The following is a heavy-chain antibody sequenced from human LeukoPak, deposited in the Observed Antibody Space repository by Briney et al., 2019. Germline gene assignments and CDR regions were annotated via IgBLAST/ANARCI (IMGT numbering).Heavy chain of an antibody. V-gene: IGHV4-59*08. Sequence: PSETLSLTCTVSGGSISTFHWSWIRQPPGRGLEWIAFNHNTGSTNYNPSLNSRVTILVDTSKNQFSLKLSSVTAADTAVYYCARHVHCSGGSCYRYGMDVWGQGTTVTVFS. J-gene: IGHJ6*02. CDR2: NHNTGST. CDR1: GGSISTFH. D-gene: IGHD2-15*01. CDR3: ARHVHCSGGSCYRYGMDV.